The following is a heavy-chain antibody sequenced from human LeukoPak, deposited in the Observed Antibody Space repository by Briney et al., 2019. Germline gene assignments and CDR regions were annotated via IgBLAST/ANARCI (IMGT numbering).Heavy chain of an antibody. Sequence: PGGSLRLSCAASGFTFSSYAMSWVRQAPGKGLEWVSAISGSGGSTYYADSVKGRFTISRDNARNSLYLQMNSLRAEDTAVYYCARDPYSGGYGNYYYYYMDVWGKGTTVTISS. J-gene: IGHJ6*03. CDR3: ARDPYSGGYGNYYYYYMDV. CDR1: GFTFSSYA. CDR2: ISGSGGST. D-gene: IGHD1-26*01. V-gene: IGHV3-23*01.